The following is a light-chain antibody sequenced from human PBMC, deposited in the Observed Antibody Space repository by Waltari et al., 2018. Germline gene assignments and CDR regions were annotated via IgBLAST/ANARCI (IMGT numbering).Light chain of an antibody. CDR3: QQRSNWPPFT. CDR2: DAS. CDR1: QSVSNF. V-gene: IGKV3-11*01. Sequence: EIVLTQSPATLSLSPGERATLSCRASQSVSNFLSWYQQKPGQAPRLLLYDASNRAPGIPARFSGSGSGTDFSLTISRLEPEDFAVYYCQQRSNWPPFTFGQGTKLEIK. J-gene: IGKJ2*01.